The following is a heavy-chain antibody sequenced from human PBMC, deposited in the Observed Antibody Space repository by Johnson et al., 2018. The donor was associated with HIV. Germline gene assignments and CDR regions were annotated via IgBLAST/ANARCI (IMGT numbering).Heavy chain of an antibody. CDR3: AKDGATRAFDI. Sequence: QMQLVESGGGVVQPGGSLRLSCAASGFTFSSYGMHWVRRTPGKGLEWVAFIRYDGSDKSYADSVKGRFTISRDNSKNTLHLQMNSLRAEDTAVYSCAKDGATRAFDIWVQGTLVTVSS. J-gene: IGHJ3*02. CDR2: IRYDGSDK. D-gene: IGHD1-26*01. CDR1: GFTFSSYG. V-gene: IGHV3-30*02.